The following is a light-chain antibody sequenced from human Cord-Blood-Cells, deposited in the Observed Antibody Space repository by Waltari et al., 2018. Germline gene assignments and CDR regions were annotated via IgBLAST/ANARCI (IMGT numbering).Light chain of an antibody. CDR3: QQYNSYSLT. V-gene: IGKV1-5*01. J-gene: IGKJ4*01. CDR1: QSISSW. CDR2: DAS. Sequence: DIQMTQSPSTLSASVGDRVTITCRASQSISSWLAWYQQKPGKAPKLLIYDASSLESGVPSRFSGSGSGTEFTLTISSLQPDEFATDYCQQYNSYSLTFGGGTKVEIK.